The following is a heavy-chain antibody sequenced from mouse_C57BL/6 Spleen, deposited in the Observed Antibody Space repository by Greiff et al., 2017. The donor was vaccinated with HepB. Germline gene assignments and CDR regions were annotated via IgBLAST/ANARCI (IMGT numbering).Heavy chain of an antibody. Sequence: QVQLQQPGAELVRPGSSVKLSCKASGYTFTSYWMHWVKQRPIQGLEWIGNIDPSDSETHYNQKFKDKATLTVDKSSSTAYMQLSSLTSEDSAVYYCARSTRLRRDYAMDYWGQGTSVTVSS. J-gene: IGHJ4*01. D-gene: IGHD2-4*01. CDR3: ARSTRLRRDYAMDY. V-gene: IGHV1-52*01. CDR2: IDPSDSET. CDR1: GYTFTSYW.